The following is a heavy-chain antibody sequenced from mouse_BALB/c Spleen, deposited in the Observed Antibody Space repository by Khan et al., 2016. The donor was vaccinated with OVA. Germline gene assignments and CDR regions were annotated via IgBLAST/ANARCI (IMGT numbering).Heavy chain of an antibody. CDR3: ARCPAYYRYYRSYWYFDV. CDR2: IDPYYGGT. CDR1: GYSFTGYN. D-gene: IGHD2-14*01. Sequence: VQLKESGPELEKPGASVKISCKASGYSFTGYNMNWVKQSNGKSLEWIGNIDPYYGGTTYNQKFKGKATLTVDKSSSTAYMQLKSLTSEDSAVYYCARCPAYYRYYRSYWYFDVWGAGTAVTVSS. V-gene: IGHV1S135*01. J-gene: IGHJ1*01.